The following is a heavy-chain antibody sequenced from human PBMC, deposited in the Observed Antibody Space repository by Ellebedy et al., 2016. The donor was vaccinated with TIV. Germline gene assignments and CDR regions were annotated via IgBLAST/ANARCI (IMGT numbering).Heavy chain of an antibody. CDR2: IYYTGST. D-gene: IGHD6-19*01. V-gene: IGHV4-39*07. Sequence: GSLRLXCNVSGGSISSSNYYWGWIRQPPGKGLEWVASIYYTGSTYYNPSLKSRVTISMDMSRNQISLKLNSVTAADTAVYYCARASSVAAPHRAFDIWGQGTMVTVSS. CDR1: GGSISSSNYY. CDR3: ARASSVAAPHRAFDI. J-gene: IGHJ3*02.